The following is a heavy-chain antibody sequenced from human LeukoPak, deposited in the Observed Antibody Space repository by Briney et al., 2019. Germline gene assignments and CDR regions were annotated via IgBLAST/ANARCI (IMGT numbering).Heavy chain of an antibody. CDR1: GFTFSSYW. CDR2: IKQDGSEK. J-gene: IGHJ5*02. CDR3: ARIGITMVRGVTKKANPYNWFDP. D-gene: IGHD3-10*01. Sequence: GGSLRLSCAASGFTFSSYWMSWVRQAPGKGLEWVANIKQDGSEKYYVDSVKGRFTISRDNAKNSLYLQMNSLRAEDTAVYYCARIGITMVRGVTKKANPYNWFDPWGQGTLVTVSS. V-gene: IGHV3-7*01.